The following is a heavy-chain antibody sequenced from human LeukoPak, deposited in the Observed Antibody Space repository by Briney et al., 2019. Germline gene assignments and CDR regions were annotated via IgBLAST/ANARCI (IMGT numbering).Heavy chain of an antibody. V-gene: IGHV3-23*01. D-gene: IGHD2-15*01. CDR2: ISNNGGYT. Sequence: GGSLRLSCAASGFTFSSSAMSWVRQAPGKGLEWVSAISNNGGYTYYADSVQGRFTISRDNFKSTLCLQMNSLRAEDTAVYYCAKQLGYCSDGSCYFPYWGQGTLVTVSS. CDR3: AKQLGYCSDGSCYFPY. J-gene: IGHJ4*02. CDR1: GFTFSSSA.